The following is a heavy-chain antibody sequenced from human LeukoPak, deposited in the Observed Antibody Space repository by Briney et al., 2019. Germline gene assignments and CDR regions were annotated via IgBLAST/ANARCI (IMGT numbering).Heavy chain of an antibody. D-gene: IGHD6-13*01. V-gene: IGHV7-4-1*02. CDR3: AREEYSSSLLIDY. CDR2: INTNTGNP. J-gene: IGHJ4*02. CDR1: GYTFTSYA. Sequence: GASVKVSCMASGYTFTSYAMNWVRQAPGQGLEWMGWINTNTGNPTYAQGFTGRFVFSLDTSVSTAYLQISSLKAQDSAVYYCAREEYSSSLLIDYWGQGTLVTVSS.